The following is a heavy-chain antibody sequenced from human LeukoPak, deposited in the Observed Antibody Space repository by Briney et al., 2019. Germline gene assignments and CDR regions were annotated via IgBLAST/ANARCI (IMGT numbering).Heavy chain of an antibody. J-gene: IGHJ4*02. D-gene: IGHD2-8*01. CDR2: IRGKANSYAT. CDR1: GFTFSGSA. Sequence: GGSLRLSCAASGFTFSGSAMHWVRQASGKRLEWVGRIRGKANSYATAYAASVKGRFTISRDDSKNTAYLQMNSLKTEDTAVYYCTRQVMVYAYGYWGQGTLVTVSS. V-gene: IGHV3-73*01. CDR3: TRQVMVYAYGY.